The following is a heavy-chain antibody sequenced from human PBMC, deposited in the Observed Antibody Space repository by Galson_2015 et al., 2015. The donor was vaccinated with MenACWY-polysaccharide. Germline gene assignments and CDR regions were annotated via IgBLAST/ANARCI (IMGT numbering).Heavy chain of an antibody. CDR1: GFTFSSYA. V-gene: IGHV3-23*01. J-gene: IGHJ6*03. D-gene: IGHD6-6*01. CDR2: ISDSGGTT. CDR3: AKAHIAARPDRRMVYYYYMDV. Sequence: SLRLSCAASGFTFSSYAMSWVRQAPGKGPEWVSAISDSGGTTFYADSVKGRFTISRDNSKNTLFLQMTSLRVEDTAVYYCAKAHIAARPDRRMVYYYYMDVWGKGTMVTVSS.